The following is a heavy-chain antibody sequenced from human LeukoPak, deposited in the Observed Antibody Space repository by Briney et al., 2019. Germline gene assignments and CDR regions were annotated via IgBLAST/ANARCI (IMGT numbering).Heavy chain of an antibody. Sequence: SQTLSLTCDVSGGSISSGGYSWSWIRQPPGKGLEWIGYIYHSGSTYYNPSLKSRVTISVDTSKNQFSLKLSSVTAAGTAVYYCARGGGGDQSFDYWGQGTLVTVSS. J-gene: IGHJ4*02. CDR2: IYHSGST. D-gene: IGHD2-21*02. CDR1: GGSISSGGYS. CDR3: ARGGGGDQSFDY. V-gene: IGHV4-30-2*01.